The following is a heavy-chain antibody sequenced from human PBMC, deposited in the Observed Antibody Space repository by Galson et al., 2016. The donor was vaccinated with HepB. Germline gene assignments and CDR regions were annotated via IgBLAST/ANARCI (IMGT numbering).Heavy chain of an antibody. J-gene: IGHJ4*02. V-gene: IGHV3-30*04. CDR1: GYIFRTYP. CDR3: AREAERWNYLDY. Sequence: CAASGYIFRTYPMHWVRQAPGKGLEWVAVISSDGSNEWYADSVKGRFTISRDNSQSTLSLQMSSLRPEDTAAYYCAREAERWNYLDYWGQGALVTVSS. CDR2: ISSDGSNE. D-gene: IGHD5-24*01.